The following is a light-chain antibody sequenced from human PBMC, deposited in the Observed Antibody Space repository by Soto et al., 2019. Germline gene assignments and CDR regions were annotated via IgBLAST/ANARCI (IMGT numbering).Light chain of an antibody. V-gene: IGLV1-44*01. CDR2: RSN. CDR3: ATWDDRLKGVV. Sequence: QSVLTQPPSASGTPGQRVTISCSGSSSNIGRDTVNWYQQLPGMAPNLLIYRSNQRPSGVPDRFSGSKSGTSASLAISGLQSEDEADYYCATWDDRLKGVVFGGGTKVTVL. CDR1: SSNIGRDT. J-gene: IGLJ2*01.